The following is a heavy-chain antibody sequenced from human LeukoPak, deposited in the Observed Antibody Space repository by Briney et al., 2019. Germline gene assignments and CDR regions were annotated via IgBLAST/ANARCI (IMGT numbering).Heavy chain of an antibody. J-gene: IGHJ6*03. CDR3: ARSSKWERVYYYYYMDV. D-gene: IGHD1-1*01. CDR1: GGSISSGSYY. CDR2: IYTSGST. Sequence: SQTLSLTCTVSGGSISSGSYYWSWIRQPAGKGLEWIGRIYTSGSTNYNPSLKSRVTISVDTAKNQFSLKLSYVTAADTAVYYCARSSKWERVYYYYYMDVWGEGTTVTISS. V-gene: IGHV4-61*02.